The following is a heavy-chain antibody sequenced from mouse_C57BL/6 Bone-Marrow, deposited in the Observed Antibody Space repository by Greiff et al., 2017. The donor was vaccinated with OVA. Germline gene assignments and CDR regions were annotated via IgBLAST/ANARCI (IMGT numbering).Heavy chain of an antibody. CDR3: ASPLWEGAMDY. V-gene: IGHV5-12*01. D-gene: IGHD1-1*02. CDR1: GFTFSDYY. CDR2: ISNGGGST. Sequence: EVQVVESGGGLVQPGGSLKLSCAASGFTFSDYYMYWVRQTPEKRLEWVAYISNGGGSTYYPDTVKGRFTISRDNAKNTLYLQMSRLKSEDTAMYYCASPLWEGAMDYWGQGTSVTVSS. J-gene: IGHJ4*01.